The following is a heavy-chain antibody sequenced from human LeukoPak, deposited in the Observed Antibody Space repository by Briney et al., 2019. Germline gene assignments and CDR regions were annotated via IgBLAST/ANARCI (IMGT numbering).Heavy chain of an antibody. CDR3: ARGGYYDSSGYYYSLDY. D-gene: IGHD3-22*01. V-gene: IGHV1-69*13. CDR1: GGTFSSYA. Sequence: ASVKVSCKASGGTFSSYAISWVRQAPGQGLEWMGEIIPIFGTANYAQKFQGRVTITADESTSTAYMELSSLRSEDTAVYYCARGGYYDSSGYYYSLDYWGQGTLVTVSS. CDR2: IIPIFGTA. J-gene: IGHJ4*02.